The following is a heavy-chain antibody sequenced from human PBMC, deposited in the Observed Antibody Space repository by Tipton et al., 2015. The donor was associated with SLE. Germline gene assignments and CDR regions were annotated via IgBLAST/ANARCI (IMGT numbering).Heavy chain of an antibody. CDR1: GGSISSHY. CDR2: VHSSGST. V-gene: IGHV4-59*11. CDR3: ATSGYDFLSWFDP. J-gene: IGHJ5*02. Sequence: LRLSCTVSGGSISSHYWSWIRQPPGKRLEWIGHVHSSGSTFYNPSLKSRVSISMDTSKNQASLRMTSVTAADTAVYYCATSGYDFLSWFDPWGQGTPVTVSS. D-gene: IGHD5-12*01.